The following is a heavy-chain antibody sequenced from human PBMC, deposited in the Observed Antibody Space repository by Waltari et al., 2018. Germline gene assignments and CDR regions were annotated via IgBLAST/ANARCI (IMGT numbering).Heavy chain of an antibody. CDR3: ARTLMVLPQLDY. CDR2: IYPRGNT. V-gene: IGHV4-30-2*01. Sequence: QLQLQESASGLVTPSQTLSLTYAVSGGSIHSAAYSWGWSRQPQGKGLEWIGHIYPRGNTCYTPSLKSLVNLSVGRSMSHFTLKLTSVTAADTAVYYCARTLMVLPQLDYWGQGALVTVSS. CDR1: GGSIHSAAYS. J-gene: IGHJ4*02. D-gene: IGHD2-8*01.